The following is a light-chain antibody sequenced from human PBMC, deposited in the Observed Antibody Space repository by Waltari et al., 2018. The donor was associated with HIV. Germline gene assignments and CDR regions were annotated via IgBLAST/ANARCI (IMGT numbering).Light chain of an antibody. V-gene: IGLV2-11*01. CDR3: CSYAGSYTYVV. CDR1: RSHVAGYNY. J-gene: IGLJ2*01. CDR2: DVS. Sequence: QSALPPPRSVSGSPGQPVTISCTGTRSHVAGYNYFSWYQQYPGKAPKRMIYDVSKRPSGVPDRCSGSKSGNTASLTISGLQAEDEADYYCCSYAGSYTYVVFGGGTKLTVL.